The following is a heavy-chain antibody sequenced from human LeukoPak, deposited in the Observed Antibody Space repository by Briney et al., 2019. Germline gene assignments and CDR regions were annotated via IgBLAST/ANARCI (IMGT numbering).Heavy chain of an antibody. J-gene: IGHJ4*02. V-gene: IGHV1-8*01. CDR2: MNPKSGNT. CDR3: ARGPPPHCSGGSCYSWGFVGY. D-gene: IGHD2-15*01. Sequence: AASVNVSCKASGYTFTGYDINWVRQATGQGLEWMGWMNPKSGNTGYAQKFQGRVTMTRNTSISTAYMELSSLRSEDTAVYYCARGPPPHCSGGSCYSWGFVGYWGQGTQVAVSS. CDR1: GYTFTGYD.